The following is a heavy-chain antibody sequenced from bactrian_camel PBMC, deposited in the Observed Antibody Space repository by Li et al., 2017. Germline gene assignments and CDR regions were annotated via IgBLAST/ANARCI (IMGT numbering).Heavy chain of an antibody. D-gene: IGHD5*01. CDR1: GDAYSSYW. Sequence: VQLVESGGGLVQPGGSLRLSCAASGDAYSSYWMGWFRQAPGKEREFVSTISSNDTTTYADSVKGRFTISRDNTKNTVSLQMNSLKDDDTALYYCASDGVLVGFTDWGQGTQVTVS. J-gene: IGHJ4*01. V-gene: IGHV3S53*01. CDR2: ISSNDTT. CDR3: ASDGVLVGFTD.